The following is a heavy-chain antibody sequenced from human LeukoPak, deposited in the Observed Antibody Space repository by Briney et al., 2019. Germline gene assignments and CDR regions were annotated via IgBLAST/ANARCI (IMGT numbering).Heavy chain of an antibody. V-gene: IGHV4-61*01. CDR2: IYYSGST. Sequence: SETLSLTCTVSRGSISGSIRSYYWSWLRQPPGKGLEWIGYIYYSGSTSYNPSLKSRVTISVDTSSNQFSLMLSSVTAADTAVYYCARGTKTGYTGYDWNYWGQGSLVTVSS. CDR1: RGSISGSIRSYY. D-gene: IGHD5-12*01. CDR3: ARGTKTGYTGYDWNY. J-gene: IGHJ4*02.